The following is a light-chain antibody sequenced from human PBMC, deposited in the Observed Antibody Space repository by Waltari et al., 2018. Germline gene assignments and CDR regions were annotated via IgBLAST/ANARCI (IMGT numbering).Light chain of an antibody. CDR1: SSDIGSYVY. J-gene: IGLJ2*01. CDR3: SSFTGSGVL. Sequence: QSALTQPASVSGSPGQSITIPCTGTSSDIGSYVYAAWYQQHPGKAPKLLIYDVSNPPSGVSYRFSASKSGDTASLTISGLQAEDEADYYCSSFTGSGVLFGGGTKVTVL. V-gene: IGLV2-14*03. CDR2: DVS.